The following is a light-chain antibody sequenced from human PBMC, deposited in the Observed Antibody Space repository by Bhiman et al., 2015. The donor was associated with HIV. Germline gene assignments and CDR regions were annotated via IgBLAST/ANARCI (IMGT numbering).Light chain of an antibody. V-gene: IGLV6-57*01. Sequence: NFMLTQPHSVSESPGKTVTISCTRSSGSIASNYVQWYQQRPGSSPTTVIYDDNQRPSGVPDRFSGSIDSSSNSASLTISGLKTEDEADYYCQSQRVFGGGTKLTVL. CDR2: DDN. CDR3: QSQRV. CDR1: SGSIASNY. J-gene: IGLJ3*02.